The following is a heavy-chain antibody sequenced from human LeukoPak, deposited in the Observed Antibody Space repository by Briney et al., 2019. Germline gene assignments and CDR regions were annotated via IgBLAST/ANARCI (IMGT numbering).Heavy chain of an antibody. CDR3: ARAGNYDFWSGYYPSYYYMDV. J-gene: IGHJ6*03. Sequence: PSETLSLTCAVYGGSFSGYYWSWIRQPPGKGLEWIGEINHSGSTNYNPSLKSRVTISVDTSKSQFSLKLSSVTAADTAVYYCARAGNYDFWSGYYPSYYYMDVWGKGTTVTVSS. D-gene: IGHD3-3*01. V-gene: IGHV4-34*01. CDR2: INHSGST. CDR1: GGSFSGYY.